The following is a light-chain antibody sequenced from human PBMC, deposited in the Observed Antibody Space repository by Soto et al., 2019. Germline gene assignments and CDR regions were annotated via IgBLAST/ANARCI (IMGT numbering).Light chain of an antibody. J-gene: IGKJ1*01. V-gene: IGKV3D-15*01. Sequence: EIVMTQSPATLSVSPGERATFSCRASQSVSSNLAWYQQKPGQAPRLLIYGASSRATGIPDRFSGSGSGTEFTLTISSLQSEDFAVYYCQQYNNWPRTFGQGTKVDI. CDR1: QSVSSN. CDR3: QQYNNWPRT. CDR2: GAS.